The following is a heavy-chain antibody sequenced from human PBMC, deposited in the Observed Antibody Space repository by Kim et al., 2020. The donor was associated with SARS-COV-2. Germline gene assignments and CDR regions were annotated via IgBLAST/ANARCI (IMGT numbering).Heavy chain of an antibody. D-gene: IGHD5-12*01. CDR1: GYTFTSYY. CDR3: ARDLDILGVGDYSGYDFFP. Sequence: ASVKVSCKASGYTFTSYYMHWVRQAPGQGLEWMGIINPSGGSTSYAQKFQGRVTMTRDTPTSTVYMELSSLRSEDTAVNYCARDLDILGVGDYSGYDFFPWSQGTLVTVSS. CDR2: INPSGGST. J-gene: IGHJ5*02. V-gene: IGHV1-46*01.